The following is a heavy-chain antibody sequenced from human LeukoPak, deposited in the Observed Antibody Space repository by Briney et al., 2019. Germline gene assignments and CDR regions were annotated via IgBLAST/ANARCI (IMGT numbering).Heavy chain of an antibody. CDR3: ARVCSGGSCRDH. V-gene: IGHV3-7*01. J-gene: IGHJ4*02. Sequence: GGSLRLSCAASGFTFRSYAMSWVRQAPGKGLEWVASIKQDGSEKYYVDSVKGRFTISRDNAKNSLYLQMNSLRAEDTAVYYCARVCSGGSCRDHWGQGTLVTVSS. CDR2: IKQDGSEK. CDR1: GFTFRSYA. D-gene: IGHD2-15*01.